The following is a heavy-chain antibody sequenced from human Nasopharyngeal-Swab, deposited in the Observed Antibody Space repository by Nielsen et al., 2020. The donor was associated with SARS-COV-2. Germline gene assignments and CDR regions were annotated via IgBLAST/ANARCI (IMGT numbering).Heavy chain of an antibody. CDR3: ARGDGTMVRGVIIRGGMDV. Sequence: GESLKISCAASGFTFSSYDMHWVRQATGKGLEWVSAIGTAGDPYYPGSAKGRFTISRENAKNSLYLQMNSLRAGDTAVYYCARGDGTMVRGVIIRGGMDVWGQGTTVTVPS. J-gene: IGHJ6*02. CDR2: IGTAGDP. CDR1: GFTFSSYD. D-gene: IGHD3-10*01. V-gene: IGHV3-13*05.